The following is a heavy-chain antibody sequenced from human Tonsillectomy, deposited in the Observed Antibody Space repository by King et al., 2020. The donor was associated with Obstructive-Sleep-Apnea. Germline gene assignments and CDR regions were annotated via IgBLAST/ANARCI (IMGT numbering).Heavy chain of an antibody. CDR1: GGSFSDYY. D-gene: IGHD6-13*01. CDR2: INHSGST. CDR3: ARGSGAAAVNWFDP. J-gene: IGHJ5*02. V-gene: IGHV4-34*01. Sequence: HVQLQQWGAGLLKPSETLSLTCAVFGGSFSDYYWSWIRQPPGKGLEWSGEINHSGSTNYNPSLKSRVTISVDTSKNQFSLKLTSVTAADTAMYYCARGSGAAAVNWFDPWGQGTLVTVSS.